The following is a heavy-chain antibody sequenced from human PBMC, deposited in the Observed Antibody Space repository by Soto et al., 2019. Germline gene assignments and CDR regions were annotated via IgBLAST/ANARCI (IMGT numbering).Heavy chain of an antibody. V-gene: IGHV3-7*01. Sequence: EVQMVESGGGLVQPGGSLRLSCIASGFTFSGEWMSWVRQAPGKGPEWVANINQDGSVKDYVDSAKGRFTISRDNARNSMFLQMNSLRAEDTAVYYCARAFYWGQGTLVTVSS. CDR1: GFTFSGEW. CDR2: INQDGSVK. J-gene: IGHJ4*02. CDR3: ARAFY.